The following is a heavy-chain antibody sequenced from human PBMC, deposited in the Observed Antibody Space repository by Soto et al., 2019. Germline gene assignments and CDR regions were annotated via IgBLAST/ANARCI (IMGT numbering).Heavy chain of an antibody. CDR1: GFTFSNHG. Sequence: QVQVVQSGPEVKKPGASVKVSCKVSGFTFSNHGLSWVRQAPGQGLEWMGWISGYNGHTNYAQKFQGRVTVTTDHSTTTGPRTVYMELRSLTSDDTAVYYCARVGGDVDYVWGTPRALDYWGQGTLVTVSS. CDR2: ISGYNGHT. V-gene: IGHV1-18*01. J-gene: IGHJ4*02. D-gene: IGHD3-16*01. CDR3: ARVGGDVDYVWGTPRALDY.